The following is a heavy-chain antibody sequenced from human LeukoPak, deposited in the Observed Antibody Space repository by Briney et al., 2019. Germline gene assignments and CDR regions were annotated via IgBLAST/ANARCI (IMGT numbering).Heavy chain of an antibody. V-gene: IGHV4-38-2*01. D-gene: IGHD3-16*01. Sequence: SETLSLTCAVSGYSISSGPYWGWIRQPPGKGLEWIGSIYHSGTTSRNPSLTSRVTISVDTSRNQFSLKLSSVTAADTATYYCARISGAYCDPGSCLTAIDIWGQGTMVTVSS. CDR3: ARISGAYCDPGSCLTAIDI. J-gene: IGHJ3*02. CDR2: IYHSGTT. CDR1: GYSISSGPY.